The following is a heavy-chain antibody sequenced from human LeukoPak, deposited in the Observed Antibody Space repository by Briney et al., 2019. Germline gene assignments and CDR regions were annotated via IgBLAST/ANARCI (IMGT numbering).Heavy chain of an antibody. CDR2: IKGDGIST. CDR1: GFDFSSNW. Sequence: GGSLRLSCAASGFDFSSNWMHWVRHAPGQGLVWVSRIKGDGISTNYADSVKGRFTISRDIAKNTLYLQMNSLRAEDTGVYYCVRGEYYYDSSGRGFDLWGRGTLVTVSS. V-gene: IGHV3-74*01. J-gene: IGHJ2*01. D-gene: IGHD3-22*01. CDR3: VRGEYYYDSSGRGFDL.